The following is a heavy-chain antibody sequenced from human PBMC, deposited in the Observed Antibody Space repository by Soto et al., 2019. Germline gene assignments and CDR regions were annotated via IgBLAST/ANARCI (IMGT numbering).Heavy chain of an antibody. D-gene: IGHD3-10*01. Sequence: QVQMVQSGAEVKKPGSSARVSCKVSGGTFSRHSISWVRQAPGQGLEWMGGIIPIFDATQYAQKFQGRFTITADESTTTFHMDLSGLSPEDTAIYYCARELTSDRGSWGQGTLVTVS. J-gene: IGHJ5*02. CDR2: IIPIFDAT. V-gene: IGHV1-69*01. CDR3: ARELTSDRGS. CDR1: GGTFSRHS.